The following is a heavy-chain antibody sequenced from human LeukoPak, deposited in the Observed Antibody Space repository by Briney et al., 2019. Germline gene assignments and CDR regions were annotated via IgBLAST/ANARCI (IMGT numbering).Heavy chain of an antibody. Sequence: GGSLRLSCAVSGFTFSRYWMSWVRQAPGKGLEWVSGISWNSGSIGYADSVKGRFTISRDNAKNSLYLQMNSLRAEDTALYYCAKDSEYSSSHSGVNFDYWGQGTLVTVSS. CDR1: GFTFSRYW. J-gene: IGHJ4*02. CDR3: AKDSEYSSSHSGVNFDY. V-gene: IGHV3-9*01. CDR2: ISWNSGSI. D-gene: IGHD6-13*01.